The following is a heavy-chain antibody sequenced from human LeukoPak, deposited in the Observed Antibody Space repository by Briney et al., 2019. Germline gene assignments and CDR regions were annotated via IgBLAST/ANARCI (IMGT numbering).Heavy chain of an antibody. V-gene: IGHV3-48*01. D-gene: IGHD3-22*01. CDR2: ISGSGDPI. J-gene: IGHJ5*01. CDR1: GFTFSYHS. Sequence: GGSLRLSCVASGFTFSYHSMTWVRQAPGKGLEWLSYISGSGDPIYYADSVKGRFTISRDNAKNSLYLQMNSLRAEDTAVYYCAREYRNSRGWFGFWGQGTLVTVSS. CDR3: AREYRNSRGWFGF.